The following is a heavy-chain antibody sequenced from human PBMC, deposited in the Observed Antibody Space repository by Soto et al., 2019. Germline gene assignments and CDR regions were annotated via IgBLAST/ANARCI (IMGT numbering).Heavy chain of an antibody. D-gene: IGHD5-12*01. CDR3: ARCGLRSDALDI. CDR1: GYSFTSYW. V-gene: IGHV5-51*01. CDR2: SHPGDSDT. J-gene: IGHJ3*02. Sequence: GESLKISWNGSGYSFTSYWIGWVRQMPGKGLGWVGISHPGDSDTRESPSFQGKVTISADKSISTAYLQWSSLKASETDMYYCARCGLRSDALDIWGQGTMVTVSS.